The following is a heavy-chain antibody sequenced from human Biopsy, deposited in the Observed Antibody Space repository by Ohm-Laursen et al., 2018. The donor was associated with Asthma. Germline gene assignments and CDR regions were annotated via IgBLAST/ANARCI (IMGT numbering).Heavy chain of an antibody. V-gene: IGHV1-18*01. J-gene: IGHJ4*02. CDR1: GYTFTSYT. CDR3: ARTLAAADSYDY. CDR2: ISPDSGNT. D-gene: IGHD6-19*01. Sequence: ASEKVSCKASGYTFTSYTITWVRQAPGQGLEWMGWISPDSGNTNYAQKLQGRVTMTTDTSTSTAYMELRSLRSDDTAVYYCARTLAAADSYDYWGQGTLVTVSS.